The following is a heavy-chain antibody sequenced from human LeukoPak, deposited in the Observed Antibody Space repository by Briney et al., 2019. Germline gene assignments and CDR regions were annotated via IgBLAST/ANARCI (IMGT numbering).Heavy chain of an antibody. D-gene: IGHD5-12*01. CDR3: ARSGYSDYDDFDY. CDR2: ISSSSSYI. V-gene: IGHV3-21*01. CDR1: GFTFSSYS. Sequence: GGSLRLSCAASGFTFSSYSMNWVRQAPGKGLEWVSSISSSSSYISYADSVKGRFTISRDNAKNSLYLQMNSLRAEDTAVYYCARSGYSDYDDFDYWGQGTLVTVSS. J-gene: IGHJ4*02.